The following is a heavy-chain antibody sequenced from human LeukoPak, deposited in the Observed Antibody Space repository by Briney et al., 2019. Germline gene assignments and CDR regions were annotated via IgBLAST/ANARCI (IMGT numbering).Heavy chain of an antibody. CDR1: GFTFSSYG. D-gene: IGHD6-19*01. CDR3: AKQDIRSSAWYD. Sequence: GGSLRLSCSASGFTFSSYGIHWVRQAPGKGLEYVSTITSHGGSAYYADSVKGRFTISRDNSKNTLYLQMNSLRAEDTAVYYCAKQDIRSSAWYDWGQGTLVTVSS. J-gene: IGHJ4*02. CDR2: ITSHGGSA. V-gene: IGHV3-64*04.